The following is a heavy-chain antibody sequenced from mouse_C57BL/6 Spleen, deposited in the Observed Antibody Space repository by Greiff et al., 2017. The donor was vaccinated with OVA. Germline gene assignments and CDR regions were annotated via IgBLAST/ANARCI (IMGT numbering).Heavy chain of an antibody. V-gene: IGHV1-59*01. CDR3: ARFLGSSYVPLED. D-gene: IGHD1-1*01. CDR2: LDPSDSYT. CDR1: GYTFTSYW. Sequence: VQLQQPGAELVRPGTSVKLSCKASGYTFTSYWMHWVKQRPGQGLVGIGVLDPSDSYTNYNQKFKGKATLTVDTSYSPAYMQRCSLSSEDSAVFYGARFLGSSYVPLEDWCRGTTL. J-gene: IGHJ2*01.